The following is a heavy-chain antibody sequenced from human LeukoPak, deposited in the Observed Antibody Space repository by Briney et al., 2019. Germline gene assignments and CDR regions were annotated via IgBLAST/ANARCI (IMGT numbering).Heavy chain of an antibody. CDR3: ARILSSSWYEYFHH. J-gene: IGHJ1*01. Sequence: SVKVSCKASGGTFSNYAISWVRQAPGQGLEWMGAIIPIFGTANYAQKFQGRVTITADESTSTAYMELSSLRSEDTAVYYCARILSSSWYEYFHHWGQGTLVTASS. CDR1: GGTFSNYA. D-gene: IGHD6-19*01. V-gene: IGHV1-69*13. CDR2: IIPIFGTA.